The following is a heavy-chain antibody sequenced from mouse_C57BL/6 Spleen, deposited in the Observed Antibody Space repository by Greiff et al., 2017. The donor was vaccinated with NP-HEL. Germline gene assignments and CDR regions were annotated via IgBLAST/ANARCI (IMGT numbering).Heavy chain of an antibody. V-gene: IGHV3-6*01. J-gene: IGHJ3*01. D-gene: IGHD1-1*01. Sequence: DVQLQESGPGLVKPSQSLSLTCSVTGYSITSGYYWNWIRQFPGNKLEWMGYISYDGSNNYNPSLKNRISITRDTSKNQFFLKLNSVTTEDTATYYCARRRLSTGFAYWGQGTLVTVSA. CDR1: GYSITSGYY. CDR2: ISYDGSN. CDR3: ARRRLSTGFAY.